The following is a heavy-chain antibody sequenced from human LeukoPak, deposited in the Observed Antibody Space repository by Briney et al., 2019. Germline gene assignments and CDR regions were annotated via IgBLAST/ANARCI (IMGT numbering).Heavy chain of an antibody. V-gene: IGHV4-39*01. CDR1: SGSISSSSYY. Sequence: SETLSLTCTVSSGSISSSSYYWGWIRQPPGKGLEWIGSIYYSGSTYYNPSLKSRVTISVDTSKNQFSLKLSSVTAADTAVYYCARQAHFWIASHWFDPWGQGTLVTVSS. CDR3: ARQAHFWIASHWFDP. D-gene: IGHD3-3*01. J-gene: IGHJ5*02. CDR2: IYYSGST.